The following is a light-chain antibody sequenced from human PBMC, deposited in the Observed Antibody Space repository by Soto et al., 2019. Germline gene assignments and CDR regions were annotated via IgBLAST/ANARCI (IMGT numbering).Light chain of an antibody. V-gene: IGLV2-8*01. J-gene: IGLJ1*01. CDR3: SSYAGSNNV. CDR2: EVS. Sequence: SALTQPPSASGSPGQSVTISCHGTSSDVGGYSYVSWYQQHPGKAPKLMIYEVSKRPSGVPDRFSGSKSGNTASLTVSGLQAEDEADYYCSSYAGSNNVFGTGTKVTV. CDR1: SSDVGGYSY.